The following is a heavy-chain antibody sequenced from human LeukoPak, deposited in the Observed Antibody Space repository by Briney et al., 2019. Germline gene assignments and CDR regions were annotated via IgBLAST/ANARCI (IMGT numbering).Heavy chain of an antibody. CDR1: GGSISSYY. D-gene: IGHD2-21*01. V-gene: IGHV4-59*08. J-gene: IGHJ4*02. Sequence: SETLSLTCTVSGGSISSYYGIGIRQRPGEGLEWIVYISYSGSTKYNPSLKSRVTIAVDTSRNQFSLKLTSVTAADTAVYYCARLAVVQLSEYDYWGQGTLVTVSS. CDR2: ISYSGST. CDR3: ARLAVVQLSEYDY.